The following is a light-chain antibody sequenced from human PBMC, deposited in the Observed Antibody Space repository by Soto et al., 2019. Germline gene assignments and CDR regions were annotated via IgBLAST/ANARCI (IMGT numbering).Light chain of an antibody. V-gene: IGLV2-11*01. CDR2: DVS. CDR1: SSDVGGYNY. J-gene: IGLJ1*01. CDR3: CSYARNYTHV. Sequence: QSALTQPRSVSGSPGQSVTISCTGTSSDVGGYNYVSWYQQHPGKAPKLMIYDVSKRPSGVPDRFSGYKSGNTASLTISGLLAEDEADYYCCSYARNYTHVFGTGTKLTVL.